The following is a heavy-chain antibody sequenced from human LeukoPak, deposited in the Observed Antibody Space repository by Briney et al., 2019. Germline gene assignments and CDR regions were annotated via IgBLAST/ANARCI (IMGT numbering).Heavy chain of an antibody. CDR2: ISGSGVTT. CDR3: AKTLTYYFDY. Sequence: GGSLRLSCAASGFTFGSYAMSWVRQPPGKGLEWVSSISGSGVTTYYADPVKGRFTISRDNSKNMMNLQMNSLRAEDTAVYYCAKTLTYYFDYWGQGTLVTVSS. V-gene: IGHV3-23*01. D-gene: IGHD4-17*01. CDR1: GFTFGSYA. J-gene: IGHJ4*02.